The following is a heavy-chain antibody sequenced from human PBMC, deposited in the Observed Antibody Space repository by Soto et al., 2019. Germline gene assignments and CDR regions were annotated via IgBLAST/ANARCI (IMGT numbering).Heavy chain of an antibody. V-gene: IGHV1-18*01. CDR1: NGTLTTYG. D-gene: IGHD6-6*01. Sequence: QVHLVQSGAEVKKPGASVKVSCKASNGTLTTYGISWVRQAPGQGLEWMGWVSGYNGHSSSAQKFQDRVIMTADTSTNPAYMELRSLTPDDSAVYFCARDSSSSGYYYGMDVWGQGTTVTVSS. J-gene: IGHJ6*02. CDR3: ARDSSSSGYYYGMDV. CDR2: VSGYNGHS.